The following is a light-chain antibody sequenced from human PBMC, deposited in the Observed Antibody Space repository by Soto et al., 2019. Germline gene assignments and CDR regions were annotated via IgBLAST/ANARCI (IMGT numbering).Light chain of an antibody. CDR3: QQYEEWPPQLT. CDR2: GAS. Sequence: EIVMTQSPATLSVSPGEGATLSCRAGQSVGVNLAWYQQMPGQAPRLLIYGASTRATGVPARFSGSGSGTEFTLTISSLQSEDFAVYYCQQYEEWPPQLTFDGGTKVEI. V-gene: IGKV3-15*01. J-gene: IGKJ4*01. CDR1: QSVGVN.